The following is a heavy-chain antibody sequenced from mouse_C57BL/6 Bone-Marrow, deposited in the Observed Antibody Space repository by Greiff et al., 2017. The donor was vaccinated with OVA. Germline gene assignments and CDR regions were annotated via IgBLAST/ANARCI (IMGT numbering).Heavy chain of an antibody. J-gene: IGHJ4*01. Sequence: VQLQQSGAELVRPGASVKRSCKASGYTFTDYYINWVKQRPGQGLEWIARIYPGSGNTYYNEKFKGKATLTAEKSSSTAYMQLSSLTSEDSAVYFCARDYGSNYAMDYWGQGTSVTVSS. D-gene: IGHD1-1*01. CDR1: GYTFTDYY. V-gene: IGHV1-76*01. CDR3: ARDYGSNYAMDY. CDR2: IYPGSGNT.